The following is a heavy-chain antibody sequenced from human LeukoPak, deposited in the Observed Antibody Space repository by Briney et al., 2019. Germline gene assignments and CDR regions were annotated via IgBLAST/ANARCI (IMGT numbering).Heavy chain of an antibody. V-gene: IGHV1-69*04. J-gene: IGHJ5*02. CDR2: IVPIFGIA. CDR1: GGTFSSYA. Sequence: SVKVSCKASGGTFSSYAISWVRQAPGQGLEWMGRIVPIFGIANYAQKFQGRVTITADKSTSTAYMELSSLRSEDTAVYYCASDSSGGSSKWFDPWGQGTLVTVSS. CDR3: ASDSSGGSSKWFDP. D-gene: IGHD2-15*01.